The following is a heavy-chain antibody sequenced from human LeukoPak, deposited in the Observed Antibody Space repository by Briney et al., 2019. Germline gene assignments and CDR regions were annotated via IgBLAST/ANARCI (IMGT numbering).Heavy chain of an antibody. Sequence: NPSETLSLTCTVSGGSISSGGYYWSWIRQHPGKGLEWIGYIYYSGSTYYNPSLKSRVTISVDTSKNQFSLKLSSVTAADTAVYYCARETVAAVYGMDVWGQGTTVTVSS. CDR2: IYYSGST. V-gene: IGHV4-31*03. J-gene: IGHJ6*02. D-gene: IGHD2-15*01. CDR1: GGSISSGGYY. CDR3: ARETVAAVYGMDV.